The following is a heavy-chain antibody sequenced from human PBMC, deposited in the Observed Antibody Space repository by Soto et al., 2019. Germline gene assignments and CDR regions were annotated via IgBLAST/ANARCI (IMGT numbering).Heavy chain of an antibody. J-gene: IGHJ4*02. D-gene: IGHD2-2*01. V-gene: IGHV3-15*01. CDR3: VTDRLV. CDR1: GFTSTNAW. CDR2: IKSKTDGGTT. Sequence: EVQLVESGGGLVKPGGSLRLSCAASGFTSTNAWMNWVRQAPGKGLESIGRIKSKTDGGTTDYTAPVKGRFIISRDDSKNTLFLQMSSLQIEDTAVYYCVTDRLVWGQGTLVTVFS.